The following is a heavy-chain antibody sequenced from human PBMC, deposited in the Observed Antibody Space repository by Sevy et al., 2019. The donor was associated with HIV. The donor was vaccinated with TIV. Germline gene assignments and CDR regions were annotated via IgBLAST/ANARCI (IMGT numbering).Heavy chain of an antibody. V-gene: IGHV3-74*01. J-gene: IGHJ6*03. CDR3: ARDGYCSGGSYYSPLLYYYYYYMDV. CDR1: GFTFSSYW. CDR2: INSDGSST. D-gene: IGHD2-15*01. Sequence: GGSLRLSCAASGFTFSSYWMHWVRQAPGKGLVWVSRINSDGSSTSYADSVKGRFTISRDNAKNTLYLQMNSLRAEDTAVYYCARDGYCSGGSYYSPLLYYYYYYMDVWGKGTTVTVSS.